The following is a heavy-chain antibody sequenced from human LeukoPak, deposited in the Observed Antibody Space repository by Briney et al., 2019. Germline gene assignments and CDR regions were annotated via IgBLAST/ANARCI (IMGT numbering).Heavy chain of an antibody. Sequence: NPSETLSLTCTVSGGSISGYYWSWIRQSPGKGLEWIAYIHNSGSTNYNPSLQSRVTISVDTSKNQFSLNLSSVTAADTAVYYCARYGSGTYPRFDYWGQGTLVTVSS. CDR1: GGSISGYY. D-gene: IGHD3-10*01. V-gene: IGHV4-59*08. CDR3: ARYGSGTYPRFDY. J-gene: IGHJ4*02. CDR2: IHNSGST.